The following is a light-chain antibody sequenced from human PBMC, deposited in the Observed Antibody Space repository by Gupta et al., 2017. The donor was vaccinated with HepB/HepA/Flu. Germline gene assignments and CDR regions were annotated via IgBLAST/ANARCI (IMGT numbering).Light chain of an antibody. V-gene: IGLV2-14*03. CDR3: SSYNTLCI. J-gene: IGLJ2*01. Sequence: SALTQPAYVSGSPGQSIPLSCTGTSSDIGAYNYVSWYQQHPGKAPKLLIYDVTNRPSGVSNRFSGSKSGNTASLTISGLQAEDESDYYCSSYNTLCIFGGGTKLTVL. CDR2: DVT. CDR1: SSDIGAYNY.